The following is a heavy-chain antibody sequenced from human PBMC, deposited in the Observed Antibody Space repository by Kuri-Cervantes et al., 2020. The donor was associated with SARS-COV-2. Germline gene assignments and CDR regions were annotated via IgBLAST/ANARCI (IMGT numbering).Heavy chain of an antibody. Sequence: SETLSLTCTVSGGSISSYYWSWIRQPAGKGLEWIGRIYTGGSTNYNPSLKSRVTMSVDTSKNQFSLKLRSVTAADTAVYYCARGYYYYYYMDVWGKGTTVTVSS. V-gene: IGHV4-4*07. J-gene: IGHJ6*03. CDR3: ARGYYYYYYMDV. CDR1: GGSISSYY. CDR2: IYTGGST.